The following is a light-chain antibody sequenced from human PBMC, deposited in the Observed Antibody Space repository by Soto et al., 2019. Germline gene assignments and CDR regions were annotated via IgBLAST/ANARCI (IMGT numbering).Light chain of an antibody. V-gene: IGKV4-1*01. CDR3: QQYYSTPVT. Sequence: DIVMTQSPDSLAVSLGERATINCKSSQSVLYSSNNKNYLAWYQQKPGQPPKLLIYWASTRESGVPDRFSGSGSGTDFTLTISSLQAADVAVYYCQQYYSTPVTFGQGTKVEIK. CDR1: QSVLYSSNNKNY. CDR2: WAS. J-gene: IGKJ1*01.